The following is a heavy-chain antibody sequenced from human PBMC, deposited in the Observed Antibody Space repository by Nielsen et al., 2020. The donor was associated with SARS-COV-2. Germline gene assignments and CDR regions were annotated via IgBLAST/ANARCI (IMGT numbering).Heavy chain of an antibody. D-gene: IGHD3-10*01. V-gene: IGHV3-30*18. CDR1: GFTFSSYG. CDR3: AKALGGYYYPDY. CDR2: ISYDGSNK. J-gene: IGHJ4*02. Sequence: GGSLRLSCAASGFTFSSYGMHWVRQAPGKGLEWVAVISYDGSNKYYADSVKGRFTISRDNSKNTLYLQMNSLRAEDTAVYYCAKALGGYYYPDYWGQGTLVTVSS.